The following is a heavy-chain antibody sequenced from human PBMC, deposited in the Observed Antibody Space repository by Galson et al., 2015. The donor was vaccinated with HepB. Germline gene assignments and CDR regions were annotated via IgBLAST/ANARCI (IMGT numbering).Heavy chain of an antibody. CDR3: ARQKGEMSGQDF. J-gene: IGHJ6*02. CDR2: INPNSGAT. D-gene: IGHD3-10*01. V-gene: IGHV1-2*06. Sequence: SVKVSCKASGYTFTGHSLHWVRQAPGQGLEWMGRINPNSGATHYAQKFQGRVTMTRDTSHSTAYMQLSSLRSDDTAVYYCARQKGEMSGQDFWGQGTTVTVSS. CDR1: GYTFTGHS.